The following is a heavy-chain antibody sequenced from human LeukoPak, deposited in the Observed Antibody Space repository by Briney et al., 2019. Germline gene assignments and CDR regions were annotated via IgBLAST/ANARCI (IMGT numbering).Heavy chain of an antibody. CDR3: ARGYSSSGTGYYYGMDV. V-gene: IGHV3-33*01. CDR1: GFTFSSYG. J-gene: IGHJ6*02. Sequence: GGSLRLSCAASGFTFSSYGLHWVRQAPGKGLEWVAVIWYDGSNKYYAGSVKGRFTISRDNSKNTLYLQMNSLRAEDTAVYYCARGYSSSGTGYYYGMDVWGQGTTVTVSS. D-gene: IGHD6-13*01. CDR2: IWYDGSNK.